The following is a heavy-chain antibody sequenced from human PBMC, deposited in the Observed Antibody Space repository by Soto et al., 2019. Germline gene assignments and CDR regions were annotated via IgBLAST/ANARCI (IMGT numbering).Heavy chain of an antibody. V-gene: IGHV3-23*01. CDR2: ISGSGGST. J-gene: IGHJ4*02. CDR3: AKGAEYCSSTSCYAGISGVDY. CDR1: GFTFSSYA. D-gene: IGHD2-2*01. Sequence: GGSLRLSCAASGFTFSSYAMSWVRQAPGKGLEWVSAISGSGGSTYYADSVKGRFTISRDNSKNTLYLQMNSLRAEDTAVYYCAKGAEYCSSTSCYAGISGVDYWGQGTLGTVSS.